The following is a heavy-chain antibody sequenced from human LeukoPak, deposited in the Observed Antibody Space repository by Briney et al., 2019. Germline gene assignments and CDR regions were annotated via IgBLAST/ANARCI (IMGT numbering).Heavy chain of an antibody. CDR2: IYYSGST. J-gene: IGHJ2*01. Sequence: NPSHTLSLTCTVSGGSISSGDYYWSWIRPPPRKGLEWFGYIYYSGSTYYNPSLKSRVTISVDTSKNQFSLKLSSVTAADTAVYYCARLLKTGMTGYYFDLWGRGTLVTVSS. V-gene: IGHV4-30-4*01. D-gene: IGHD3-9*01. CDR3: ARLLKTGMTGYYFDL. CDR1: GGSISSGDYY.